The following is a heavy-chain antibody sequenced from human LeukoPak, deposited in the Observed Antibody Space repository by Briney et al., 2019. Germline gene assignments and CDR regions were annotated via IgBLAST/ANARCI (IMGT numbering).Heavy chain of an antibody. CDR3: ATPLSGSYRDWYFDL. J-gene: IGHJ2*01. CDR1: GYTLTELS. CDR2: FDPEDGET. D-gene: IGHD1-26*01. V-gene: IGHV1-24*01. Sequence: ASVTVSFTVSGYTLTELSMHWVRRAPGKGLEWMGGFDPEDGETIYAQKFQGRVTMTEDTSTDTAYMELSSLRSEDTAVYYCATPLSGSYRDWYFDLWGRGTLVTVSS.